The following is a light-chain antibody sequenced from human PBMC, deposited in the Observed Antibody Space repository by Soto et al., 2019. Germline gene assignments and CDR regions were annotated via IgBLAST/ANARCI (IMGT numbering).Light chain of an antibody. Sequence: IVLTQSPGTLSLSPGERASLSCGASQSISSSFLAWYQQKPGQAPSLLIYGASSRATGTRDRFSGTGSETDLTLTINRLEPEDFAVYYCQQYESSPITFGQGTRLEIK. CDR2: GAS. CDR1: QSISSSF. CDR3: QQYESSPIT. J-gene: IGKJ5*01. V-gene: IGKV3-20*01.